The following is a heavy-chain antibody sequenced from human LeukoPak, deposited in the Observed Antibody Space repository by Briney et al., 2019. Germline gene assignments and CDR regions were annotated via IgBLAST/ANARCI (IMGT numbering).Heavy chain of an antibody. CDR2: ISGSGGST. CDR1: GFTFSSYA. D-gene: IGHD4-17*01. J-gene: IGHJ4*02. Sequence: GGSLRLSCAASGFTFSSYAMTWVRQARGKGLEWVSGISGSGGSTYYADSVKGRFTISRDNSKNTLYLQMNSLRAEDTAVYYCAKDLKTTVTNFDYWGQGTLVTVSS. V-gene: IGHV3-23*01. CDR3: AKDLKTTVTNFDY.